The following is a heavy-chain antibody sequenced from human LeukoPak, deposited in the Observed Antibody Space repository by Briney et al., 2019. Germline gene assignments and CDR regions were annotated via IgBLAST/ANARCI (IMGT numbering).Heavy chain of an antibody. Sequence: SETLSLTCTVSGGSISSSSYYWGWIRQPPGKGLEWIGSIYYSGSTYYNPSLKSRVTISVDTSKNQFSLKLSSVTAADTAVYYCARLTPGAGGYWGQGTLVTVSS. V-gene: IGHV4-39*01. D-gene: IGHD1-26*01. CDR2: IYYSGST. J-gene: IGHJ4*02. CDR3: ARLTPGAGGY. CDR1: GGSISSSSYY.